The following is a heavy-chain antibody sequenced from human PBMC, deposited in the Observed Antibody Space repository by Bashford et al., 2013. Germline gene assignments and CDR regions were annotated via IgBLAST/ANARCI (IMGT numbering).Heavy chain of an antibody. D-gene: IGHD4-17*01. CDR3: ARLYGDHLSHYFDS. Sequence: SSETLSLTCAVSGGFISSNHWWSWIRRAPQGRGLSGLGKSIIVEAPPPTRPSRVESPFSVDKSKNQFSLKLSSVTAADTAVYYCARLYGDHLSHYFDSWGQGIQVTVSS. J-gene: IGHJ4*02. CDR2: SIIVEAP. CDR1: GGFISSNHW. V-gene: IGHV4-4*02.